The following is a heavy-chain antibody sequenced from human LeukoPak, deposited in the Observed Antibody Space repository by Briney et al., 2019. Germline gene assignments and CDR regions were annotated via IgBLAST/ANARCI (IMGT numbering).Heavy chain of an antibody. D-gene: IGHD1-26*01. V-gene: IGHV3-23*01. CDR2: STVGST. Sequence: GGSLRLSCAASGFSFSSYAMSWVRQAPGKGLEWVSASTVGSTYYPDSVTCRFTVSRDNSKNTLYLQLNSLRAEDTAVYYCAKGALGAAYWYFDVGGRGTLVSVSS. J-gene: IGHJ2*01. CDR3: AKGALGAAYWYFDV. CDR1: GFSFSSYA.